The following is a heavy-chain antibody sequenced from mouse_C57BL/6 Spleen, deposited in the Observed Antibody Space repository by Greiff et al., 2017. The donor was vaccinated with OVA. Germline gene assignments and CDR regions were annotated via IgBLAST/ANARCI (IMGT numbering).Heavy chain of an antibody. CDR1: GYTFTSYW. V-gene: IGHV1-72*01. Sequence: VQLQQPGAELVKPGASVQLSCKASGYTFTSYWMHWVKQRPGRGLEWLGRIDPNSGGNKSNEQFKRKATLTVDKPSSTAYMQLSSLTSDDAAVYYCARDYGSSRDWYFDVWGTGTTVTVSS. CDR3: ARDYGSSRDWYFDV. D-gene: IGHD1-1*01. J-gene: IGHJ1*03. CDR2: IDPNSGGN.